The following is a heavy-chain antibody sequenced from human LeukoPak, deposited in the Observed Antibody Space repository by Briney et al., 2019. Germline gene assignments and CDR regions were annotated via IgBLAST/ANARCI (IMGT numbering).Heavy chain of an antibody. Sequence: PSETLSLTCTVSDGSISSYYWSWIRQPPGKGLEWIGYAYYSGSTNYNPSLKSRVTISVDTSKNQFSLKLSSVTAADTAVYYCASNDSRDRLFDYWGQGTLVTVSS. CDR1: DGSISSYY. J-gene: IGHJ4*02. CDR3: ASNDSRDRLFDY. CDR2: AYYSGST. D-gene: IGHD6-13*01. V-gene: IGHV4-59*12.